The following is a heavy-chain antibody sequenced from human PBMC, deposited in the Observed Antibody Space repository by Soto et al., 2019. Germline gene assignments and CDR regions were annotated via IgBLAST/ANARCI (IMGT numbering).Heavy chain of an antibody. Sequence: SETLSLTCAVSSGSISSSNWWNWVRQPPGKGLEWIGEIYHSGSTDYNPSLKSRVTISVDKSKNQFSLKLSSVTAADTAVYYCASYSNDYGDYGFNYWGQGTLVTVSS. CDR3: ASYSNDYGDYGFNY. CDR2: IYHSGST. CDR1: SGSISSSNW. D-gene: IGHD4-17*01. J-gene: IGHJ4*02. V-gene: IGHV4-4*02.